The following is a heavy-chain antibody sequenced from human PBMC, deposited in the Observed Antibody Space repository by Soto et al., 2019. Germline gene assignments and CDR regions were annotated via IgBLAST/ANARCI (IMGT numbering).Heavy chain of an antibody. D-gene: IGHD4-4*01. CDR2: IKYDGSET. Sequence: PGGSLRLSCAASGFTFSTYLMSWVRQAPGKGLEWVANIKYDGSETYYVDSVKGRFAISRDNAKNSLYLQMNSLRGEDTAVYYCARLGTPDYIMRGHFDSWGQGTLVTVSS. CDR3: ARLGTPDYIMRGHFDS. CDR1: GFTFSTYL. V-gene: IGHV3-7*01. J-gene: IGHJ4*02.